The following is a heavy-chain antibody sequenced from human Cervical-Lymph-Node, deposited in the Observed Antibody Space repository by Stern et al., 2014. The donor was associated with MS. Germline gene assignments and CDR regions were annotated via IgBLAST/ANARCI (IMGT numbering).Heavy chain of an antibody. J-gene: IGHJ6*02. CDR2: ISGRGGSR. CDR3: AKQYFDSSGYSYYYGMDV. V-gene: IGHV3-23*04. D-gene: IGHD3-22*01. CDR1: GLTFNKYA. Sequence: EVQLVESGGDLVQPGGSLRLSCAASGLTFNKYAMNWVRQAPGQGLEWVSTISGRGGSRYYADSVKGRFTISRDNSENTLYLQMHSLRAEDTAIYYCAKQYFDSSGYSYYYGMDVWGQGTTVTVSS.